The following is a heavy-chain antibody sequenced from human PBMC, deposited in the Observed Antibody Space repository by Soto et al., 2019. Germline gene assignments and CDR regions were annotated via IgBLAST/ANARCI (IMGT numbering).Heavy chain of an antibody. CDR2: INAGNGNT. V-gene: IGHV1-3*01. D-gene: IGHD3-3*01. CDR3: ARKTVLRFSKGFDY. CDR1: GYTYTSYA. J-gene: IGHJ4*02. Sequence: ASVKVSCKASGYTYTSYAMHWVRQAPGQRLEWMGWINAGNGNTKYSQKFQGRVTITRDTSASTAYMELSSLRSEDTAVYYCARKTVLRFSKGFDYWGQGTLVTVSS.